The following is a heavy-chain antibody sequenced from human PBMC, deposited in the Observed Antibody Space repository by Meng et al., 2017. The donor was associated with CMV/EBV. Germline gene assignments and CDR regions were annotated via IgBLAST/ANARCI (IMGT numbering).Heavy chain of an antibody. CDR1: GFTFSDYY. Sequence: GRLVGSGGGLVKPGGSLGLSLAASGFTFSDYYMSWIRQAPGKGLEWVSYISSSSSYTNYADSVKGRFTISRDNAKNSLYLQMNSLRAEDTAVYYCARAGVAAAGTFGYWGQGTLVTVSS. CDR2: ISSSSSYT. CDR3: ARAGVAAAGTFGY. V-gene: IGHV3-11*05. D-gene: IGHD6-13*01. J-gene: IGHJ4*02.